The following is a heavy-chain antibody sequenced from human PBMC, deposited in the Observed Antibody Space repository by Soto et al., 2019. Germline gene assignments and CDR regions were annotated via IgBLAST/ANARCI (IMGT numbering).Heavy chain of an antibody. Sequence: ASVKVSCKASGYTFTSYAMHWVRQAPGQRLEWMGWINAGNGDTKYSQKFQGRVTITRDTSASTAYMELSRVRSEDTAVYHCVSRSMITFVRFHWGQGTLVTVSS. CDR1: GYTFTSYA. V-gene: IGHV1-3*01. CDR2: INAGNGDT. J-gene: IGHJ1*01. CDR3: VSRSMITFVRFH. D-gene: IGHD3-16*01.